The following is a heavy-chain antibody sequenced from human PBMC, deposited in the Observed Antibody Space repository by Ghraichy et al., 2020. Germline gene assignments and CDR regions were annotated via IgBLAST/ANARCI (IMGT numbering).Heavy chain of an antibody. CDR2: ISASGVST. J-gene: IGHJ4*02. CDR3: AKKVNLPDY. Sequence: GGSLRLSCAASGFTFSSYAMTWVRQAPGKGLEWVSGISASGVSTYYADSVKGRFTISRDNSRNTLYLQMNSLRAEDTAVYYCAKKVNLPDYWGQGTLVTVSS. V-gene: IGHV3-23*01. CDR1: GFTFSSYA. D-gene: IGHD4-23*01.